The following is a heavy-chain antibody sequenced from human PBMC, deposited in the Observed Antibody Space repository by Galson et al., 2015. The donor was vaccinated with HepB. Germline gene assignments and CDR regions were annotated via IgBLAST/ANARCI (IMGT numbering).Heavy chain of an antibody. Sequence: SCKASGYTFTGYYMHWVRQAPGQGLEWMGWINPNSGGTNYAQKFQGWVTMTRDTPISTAYMELSRLRSDDTAVYYCAKRDGYIQGFQYYFDYWGQGTLVTVSS. CDR2: INPNSGGT. CDR3: AKRDGYIQGFQYYFDY. D-gene: IGHD5-24*01. V-gene: IGHV1-2*04. CDR1: GYTFTGYY. J-gene: IGHJ4*02.